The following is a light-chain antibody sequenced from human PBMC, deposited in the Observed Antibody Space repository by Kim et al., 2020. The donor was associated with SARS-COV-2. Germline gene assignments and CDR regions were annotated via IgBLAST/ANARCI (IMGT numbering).Light chain of an antibody. CDR2: GAS. CDR1: QSISSN. J-gene: IGKJ4*01. CDR3: QQYNNWPPLT. Sequence: EIVMTQSPATLSVSPGERATLSCRASQSISSNLAWYQPKPGQPPRLLIYGASTRATGIPARFSGSGSGTEFTRTISSLQSEDFAVYYCQQYNNWPPLTFGGGTKVDSK. V-gene: IGKV3-15*01.